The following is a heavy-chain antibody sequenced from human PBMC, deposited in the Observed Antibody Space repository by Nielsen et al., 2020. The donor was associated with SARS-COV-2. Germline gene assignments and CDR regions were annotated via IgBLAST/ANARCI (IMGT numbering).Heavy chain of an antibody. V-gene: IGHV3-7*01. J-gene: IGHJ3*01. CDR2: IKPDGSQK. CDR3: ARDWSRAFDV. Sequence: GGSLRLSCVGSGFSLSNYWMSWVRQAPGKGLEWVADIKPDGSQKFYLDSVKGRFTISRDNAKNSMSLQMNSLRVEDTAVYYCARDWSRAFDVWGQGTMVTVSS. CDR1: GFSLSNYW.